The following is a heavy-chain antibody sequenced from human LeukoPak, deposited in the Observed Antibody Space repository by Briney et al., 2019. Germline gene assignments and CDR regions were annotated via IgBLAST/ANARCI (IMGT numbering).Heavy chain of an antibody. J-gene: IGHJ4*02. CDR2: IYYSGST. CDR1: GVSISSGGYY. Sequence: SETLSLTCTVSGVSISSGGYYWSWIRQHPGKGLEWIGYIYYSGSTYYNPSLKSRVTISVDTSKNQFSLKLSSVTAADTAVYYCARESSTTVTTGRSVDYWAREPWSPSPQ. CDR3: ARESSTTVTTGRSVDY. V-gene: IGHV4-31*03. D-gene: IGHD4-17*01.